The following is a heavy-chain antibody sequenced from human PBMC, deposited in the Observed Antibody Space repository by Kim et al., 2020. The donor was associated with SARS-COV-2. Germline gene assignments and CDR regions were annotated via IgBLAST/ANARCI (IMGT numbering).Heavy chain of an antibody. CDR1: GGSMISGGHY. J-gene: IGHJ4*02. D-gene: IGHD5-12*01. V-gene: IGHV4-31*03. Sequence: SETLSLTCTVSGGSMISGGHYWSWIRRHPGKGLEWIGYIYYTGTTYYNPSLESRLTISVDTSKNQFSLKLSSVTAADTAVYYCARDRSAYDVSYVDFWGQGTLVTVS. CDR3: ARDRSAYDVSYVDF. CDR2: IYYTGTT.